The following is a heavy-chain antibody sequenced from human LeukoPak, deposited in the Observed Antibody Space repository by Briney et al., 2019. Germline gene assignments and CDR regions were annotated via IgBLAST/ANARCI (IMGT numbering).Heavy chain of an antibody. CDR3: ARGVVVPAAIPLFAFDI. Sequence: KPSETLSLTCTVSGGSISSYYWSWIRQPPGKGLEWIGYIYYSGSTNYNPSLKSRVTISVDTSKNQFPLKLSSVTAADTAVYYCARGVVVPAAIPLFAFDIWGQGTMVTVSS. D-gene: IGHD2-2*01. J-gene: IGHJ3*02. V-gene: IGHV4-59*08. CDR1: GGSISSYY. CDR2: IYYSGST.